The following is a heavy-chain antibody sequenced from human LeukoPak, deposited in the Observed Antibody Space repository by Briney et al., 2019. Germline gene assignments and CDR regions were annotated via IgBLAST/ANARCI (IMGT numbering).Heavy chain of an antibody. CDR3: ARLGYQPPSVDY. D-gene: IGHD6-13*01. Sequence: SSQTLSLTCAVSGGSISSGGYSWSWIRQPPGKGLEWTGYIYYSGSNNYNPSLKSRVTISVDTSKNQFSLKLSSVTAADTAVYYCARLGYQPPSVDYWGQGTLVTVSS. J-gene: IGHJ4*02. CDR1: GGSISSGGYS. CDR2: IYYSGSN. V-gene: IGHV4-30-4*07.